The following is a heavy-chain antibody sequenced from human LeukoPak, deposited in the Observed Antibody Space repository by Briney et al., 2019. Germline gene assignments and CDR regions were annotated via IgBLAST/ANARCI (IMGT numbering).Heavy chain of an antibody. D-gene: IGHD3-3*01. V-gene: IGHV4-61*02. CDR3: ARADYDCWSGYS. Sequence: SQTLSLTCTVSGGSISSGSYYWSWIRQPAGQGLEWLGRIYTSGSTNYNPSLKSRVTISVDTSKNQFSLKLSSVTAADTAVYYCARADYDCWSGYSWGQGTLVTVSS. J-gene: IGHJ5*02. CDR1: GGSISSGSYY. CDR2: IYTSGST.